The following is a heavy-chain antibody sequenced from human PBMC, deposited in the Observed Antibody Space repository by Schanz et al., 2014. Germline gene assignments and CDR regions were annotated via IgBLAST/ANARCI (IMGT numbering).Heavy chain of an antibody. J-gene: IGHJ6*02. CDR3: AKARRKSNCSGGRCFHYSYYGMDV. CDR1: EFTFSSYK. D-gene: IGHD2-15*01. CDR2: IKQHGNEK. V-gene: IGHV3-7*02. Sequence: EVQLVESGGGLVKPGGSLRLSCEASEFTFSSYKMNWVRQAPGKGLEWVANIKQHGNEKYYVDSVKGRFTISRDNAKISLYLQMNSLRVEDTAVYYCAKARRKSNCSGGRCFHYSYYGMDVWGQGTTVTVSS.